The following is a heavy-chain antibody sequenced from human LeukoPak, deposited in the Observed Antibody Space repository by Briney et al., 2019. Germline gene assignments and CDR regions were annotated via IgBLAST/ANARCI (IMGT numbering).Heavy chain of an antibody. D-gene: IGHD6-19*01. CDR2: MWSDGIRK. V-gene: IGHV3-33*08. J-gene: IGHJ3*02. CDR3: TRDADTSGHYDIFDI. CDR1: GFTFNNYH. Sequence: PGGSLRLSCAASGFTFNNYHMNWIRQAPGKGREWVAVMWSDGIRKYYTDSVKGRFTVSRDTSKNTQYLEMSSLRVEDTAVYYCTRDADTSGHYDIFDIWGQGTMVTVSS.